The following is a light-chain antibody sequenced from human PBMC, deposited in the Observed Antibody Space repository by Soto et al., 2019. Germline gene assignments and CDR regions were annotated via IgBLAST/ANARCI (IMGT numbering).Light chain of an antibody. CDR1: SGHSSYA. CDR2: LDSDGSH. J-gene: IGLJ2*01. V-gene: IGLV4-69*01. CDR3: QPWGTGIHVV. Sequence: QPVLTQSPSASASLGASVKLTCTLSSGHSSYAIAWHQQQPEKGPRYLMKLDSDGSHTKGDAIPDRFSGSSSGAERYLTISRLQSHDEADYYCQPWGTGIHVVFGGGTKLTLL.